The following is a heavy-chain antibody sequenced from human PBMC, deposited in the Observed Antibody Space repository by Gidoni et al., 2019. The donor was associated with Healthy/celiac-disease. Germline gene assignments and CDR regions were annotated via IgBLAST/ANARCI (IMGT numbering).Heavy chain of an antibody. D-gene: IGHD3-16*01. CDR1: GGSFIGYY. CDR3: ARGVMDSSVMDSYFDY. Sequence: VQLHQWGAGLLKPSETLSLTCAVYGGSFIGYYWRWIRQPPGKGLEWIGEINHSGSTNYYPAIKSRVTISVDTSKNQFSLKLSSVNAAYTAVYYCARGVMDSSVMDSYFDYWGQGTLVTVSS. CDR2: INHSGST. V-gene: IGHV4-34*01. J-gene: IGHJ4*02.